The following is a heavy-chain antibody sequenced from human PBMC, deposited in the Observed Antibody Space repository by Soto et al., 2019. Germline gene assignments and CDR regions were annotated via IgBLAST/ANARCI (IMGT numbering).Heavy chain of an antibody. J-gene: IGHJ6*02. CDR3: AKDRRTDWESYYYYAMDV. CDR1: GGTFSSFT. V-gene: IGHV1-69*01. CDR2: IMPIYGTA. Sequence: QVQLVQSGAEVKKPGSSVKVSCKASGGTFSSFTISWVRQAPGQGLEWMGGIMPIYGTANYAQKFQGRVTITADASTRTAYMELRSLRSEDTAVYYCAKDRRTDWESYYYYAMDVWGQGTTVTVS. D-gene: IGHD1-26*01.